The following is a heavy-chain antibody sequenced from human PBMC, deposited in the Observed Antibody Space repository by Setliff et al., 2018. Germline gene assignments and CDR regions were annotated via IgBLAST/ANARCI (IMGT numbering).Heavy chain of an antibody. D-gene: IGHD6-13*01. J-gene: IGHJ6*02. V-gene: IGHV1-69*13. CDR2: IIPMFRTG. CDR1: GGSFNNYP. Sequence: SVKVSCKASGGSFNNYPISWVRQAPGQGLEWMGGIIPMFRTGKYAQKFQGRVTITADESTSTAYMELSSLRLEDTAVYYCARGNMDVVAAGGKYSGLAFWGQGTTVTVS. CDR3: ARGNMDVVAAGGKYSGLAF.